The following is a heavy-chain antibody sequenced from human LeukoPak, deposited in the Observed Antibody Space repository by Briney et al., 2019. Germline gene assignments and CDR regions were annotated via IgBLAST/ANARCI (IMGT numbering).Heavy chain of an antibody. CDR1: GGSISSYY. CDR3: ARSDSSGYYYGSWVAFDI. J-gene: IGHJ3*02. D-gene: IGHD3-22*01. V-gene: IGHV4-59*01. Sequence: PSETLSLTCTVSGGSISSYYWSWIRQPPGKGLEWIGYIYYSGSTNYNPTLKSRVTISVDTSKNQFSLKLSSVTAADTAVYYCARSDSSGYYYGSWVAFDIWGQGTMVTVSS. CDR2: IYYSGST.